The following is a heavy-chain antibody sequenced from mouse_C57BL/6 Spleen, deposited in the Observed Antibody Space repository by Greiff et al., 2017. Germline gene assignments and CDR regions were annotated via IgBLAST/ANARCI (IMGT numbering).Heavy chain of an antibody. CDR2: INPGSGGT. CDR3: ARDPYDGYFYFDY. V-gene: IGHV1-54*01. Sequence: VKLQQSGAELVRPGTSVTVSCKASGYAFTNYLIEWVKQRPGQGLEGIGVINPGSGGTNYNEKFKGKATLTADKSSSTAYMQLSSLTSEDSAVYFCARDPYDGYFYFDYWGQGTTLTVSS. CDR1: GYAFTNYL. D-gene: IGHD2-3*01. J-gene: IGHJ2*01.